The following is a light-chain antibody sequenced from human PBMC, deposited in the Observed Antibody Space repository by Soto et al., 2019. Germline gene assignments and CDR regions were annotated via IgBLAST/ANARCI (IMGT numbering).Light chain of an antibody. CDR3: QQYNNWPPEYP. CDR2: GAS. V-gene: IGKV3-15*01. J-gene: IGKJ2*01. Sequence: EIVMTQSPATLSVSPGERATLSCRASQSVSSNLAWYQQKPGQAPRLLIYGASTRATGIPARFSGSGSGTEFNPTHRSLQFEDFAVYFLQQYNNWPPEYPFCQGDKLEIK. CDR1: QSVSSN.